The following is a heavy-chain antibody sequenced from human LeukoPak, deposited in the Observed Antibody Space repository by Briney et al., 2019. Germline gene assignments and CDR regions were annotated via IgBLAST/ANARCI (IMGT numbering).Heavy chain of an antibody. J-gene: IGHJ4*02. CDR1: GGTFSSYA. CDR3: ARGIAVAVALFSY. CDR2: INPNSGGT. Sequence: ASVKASCKASGGTFSSYAISWVRQAPGQGLEWMGWINPNSGGTNYAQKFQGRVTMTRDTSISTAYMELSRLRSDDTAVYYCARGIAVAVALFSYWGQGTLVTVSS. D-gene: IGHD6-19*01. V-gene: IGHV1-2*02.